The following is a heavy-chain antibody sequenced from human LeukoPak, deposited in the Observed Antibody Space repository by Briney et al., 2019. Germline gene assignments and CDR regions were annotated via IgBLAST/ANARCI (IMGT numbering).Heavy chain of an antibody. V-gene: IGHV1-69*13. J-gene: IGHJ4*02. D-gene: IGHD3-22*01. CDR1: GGTFSSYA. CDR2: IIPIFGTA. Sequence: SVKVSCKASGGTFSSYAISWVRQAPGQGLEWMGGIIPIFGTANYAQKFQGRVTITADESTSTAHMELSSLRSEDTAVYYCASLYYYDSSGYPYYFDYWGQGTLVTVSS. CDR3: ASLYYYDSSGYPYYFDY.